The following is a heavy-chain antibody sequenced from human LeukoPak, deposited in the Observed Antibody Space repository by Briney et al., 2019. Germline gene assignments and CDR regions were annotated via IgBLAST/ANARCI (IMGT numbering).Heavy chain of an antibody. CDR3: ARSDVATSYFDY. Sequence: SETLSLTCAVYGGSFSGYYWSWIRQPPGKGLEWIGEINHGGSTNYNPSLKSRVTISVDTSKNQFSLKLSSVTAADTAVYYCARSDVATSYFDYWGQGTLVTVSS. CDR2: INHGGST. V-gene: IGHV4-34*01. CDR1: GGSFSGYY. J-gene: IGHJ4*02. D-gene: IGHD5-12*01.